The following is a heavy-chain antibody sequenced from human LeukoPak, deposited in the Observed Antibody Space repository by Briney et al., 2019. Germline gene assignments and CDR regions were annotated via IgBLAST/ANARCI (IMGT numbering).Heavy chain of an antibody. CDR3: ARDYGYYYDSSGRFLDY. CDR1: GYTFTSYG. D-gene: IGHD3-22*01. V-gene: IGHV1-18*01. Sequence: EASVKVSCKASGYTFTSYGISWVRQAPGQGLEWMGWISAYNGNTNYAQKLQGRVTMTTDTSTSTAYMELRSLRSDDTAVYYCARDYGYYYDSSGRFLDYWGQGTLVTVSS. J-gene: IGHJ4*02. CDR2: ISAYNGNT.